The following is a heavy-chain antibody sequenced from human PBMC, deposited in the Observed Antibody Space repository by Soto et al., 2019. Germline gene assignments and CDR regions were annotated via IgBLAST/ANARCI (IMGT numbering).Heavy chain of an antibody. D-gene: IGHD3-10*01. V-gene: IGHV3-7*01. CDR3: ARGGGIVDN. CDR2: IKEDGTNT. Sequence: EVQVVESGGDLVQPGGSLRLSCAASGFAFNNDWMTWVRQASGKGLEWVASIKEDGTNTYYADSVRGRFTLSRDNPKNSLYLQMTSLRAEDTAVYYCARGGGIVDNWGQGTRVTVSS. CDR1: GFAFNNDW. J-gene: IGHJ4*02.